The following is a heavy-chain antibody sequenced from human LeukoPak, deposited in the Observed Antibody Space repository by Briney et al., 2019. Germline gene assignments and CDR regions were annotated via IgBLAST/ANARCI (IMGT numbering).Heavy chain of an antibody. V-gene: IGHV4-39*01. CDR1: GGSISNTNW. CDR2: IYYSGST. Sequence: SGTLSLTCDVSGGSISNTNWWSWIRQPPGKGLEWIGSIYYSGSTYYNPSLKSRVTISVDTPKNQFSLKLSSVTAADTAVYYCARQGSYYSGGPFDYWGQGTLVTVSS. D-gene: IGHD1-26*01. CDR3: ARQGSYYSGGPFDY. J-gene: IGHJ4*02.